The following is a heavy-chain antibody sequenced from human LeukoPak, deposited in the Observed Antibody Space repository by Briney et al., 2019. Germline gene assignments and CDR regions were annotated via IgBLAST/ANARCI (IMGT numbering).Heavy chain of an antibody. D-gene: IGHD3-16*01. CDR1: GDSVSSNSAA. V-gene: IGHV6-1*01. J-gene: IGHJ4*02. Sequence: SQTLSLTCAISGDSVSSNSAAWNWIRQSPSRGLEWLGRTYYRSKWFIDYAVSVKSRITVNPDTSKNQFTLQLNSVTPDDTAVYFCARGGGSFDYWGQGTLVTVSS. CDR2: TYYRSKWFI. CDR3: ARGGGSFDY.